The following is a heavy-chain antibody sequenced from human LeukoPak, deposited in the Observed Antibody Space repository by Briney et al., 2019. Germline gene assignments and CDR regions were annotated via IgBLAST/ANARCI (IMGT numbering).Heavy chain of an antibody. CDR2: ISAYNGNT. D-gene: IGHD5-24*01. Sequence: ASVKVSCKASGGTFSSYAISWVRQAPGQGLEWMGWISAYNGNTNYAQKLQGRVTMTTDTSTSTAYMELRSLRSDDTAVYYCARDRDGYHPDFDYWGQGTLVTVSS. CDR3: ARDRDGYHPDFDY. CDR1: GGTFSSYA. V-gene: IGHV1-18*01. J-gene: IGHJ4*02.